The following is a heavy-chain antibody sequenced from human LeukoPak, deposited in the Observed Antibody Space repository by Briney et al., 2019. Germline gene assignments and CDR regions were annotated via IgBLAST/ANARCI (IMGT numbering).Heavy chain of an antibody. CDR2: MYPGDSDT. V-gene: IGHV5-51*01. CDR3: ARHSTVTTNAFDI. J-gene: IGHJ3*02. Sequence: GESLKISCKGSGYTFTNYWIGWVRQMPGKGLEWMGIMYPGDSDTRYSPSFQGQVTISADKSISTAYLQWSSLKASDTAMYYCARHSTVTTNAFDIWGQGTMVTVSS. CDR1: GYTFTNYW. D-gene: IGHD4-17*01.